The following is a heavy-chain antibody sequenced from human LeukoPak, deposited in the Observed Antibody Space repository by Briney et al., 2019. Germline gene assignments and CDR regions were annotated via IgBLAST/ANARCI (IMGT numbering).Heavy chain of an antibody. J-gene: IGHJ4*02. D-gene: IGHD2-2*01. CDR2: ITNKANGYST. V-gene: IGHV3-72*01. Sequence: AGGSLRLSCAASGFTFTDHYMDWVRQAPGKGLEWVGRITNKANGYSTDYATSAKGRFTISRDDSENSVYLQMNSLKTDDTAMYYCARSTRGSLDYWGQGTLVTVSS. CDR1: GFTFTDHY. CDR3: ARSTRGSLDY.